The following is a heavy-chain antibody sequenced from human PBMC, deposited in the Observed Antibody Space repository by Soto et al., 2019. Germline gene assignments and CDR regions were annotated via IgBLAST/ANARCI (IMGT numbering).Heavy chain of an antibody. CDR2: IIPLFGTA. V-gene: IGHV1-69*13. J-gene: IGHJ4*02. Sequence: GASVKVSCKASGGTFSTYAIDWVLQAPGQGLEWMGGIIPLFGTAKYAQNFQGRITITADESTNTAYMELRSLRSQDTAVYYCARGVHYDSSGYYYFYWGQGTLVTVSS. CDR3: ARGVHYDSSGYYYFY. D-gene: IGHD3-22*01. CDR1: GGTFSTYA.